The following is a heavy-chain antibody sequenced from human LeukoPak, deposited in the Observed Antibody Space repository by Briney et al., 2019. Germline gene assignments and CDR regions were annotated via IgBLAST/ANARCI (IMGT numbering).Heavy chain of an antibody. V-gene: IGHV3-21*01. CDR1: GFTFSSHS. D-gene: IGHD6-19*01. CDR3: ARGPGIAVAPLQH. Sequence: PGGSLRLSCGASGFTFSSHSISWVRQAPGKGLEWVSSISGDSRYIYYADSIRGRFTISRDNAKNAMYPHMTSLRAEDTAMYFCARGPGIAVAPLQHWGQGTLVTVSS. CDR2: ISGDSRYI. J-gene: IGHJ1*01.